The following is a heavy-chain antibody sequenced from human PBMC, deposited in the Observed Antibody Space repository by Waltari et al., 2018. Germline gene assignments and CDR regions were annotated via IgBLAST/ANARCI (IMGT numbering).Heavy chain of an antibody. CDR2: INPSGGST. V-gene: IGHV1-46*01. D-gene: IGHD2-15*01. CDR1: DYTFTRYY. J-gene: IGHJ4*02. Sequence: QVQLVQSGAEVKKPGASVKVSCKASDYTFTRYYMHWVRQAPGQGLEWMGIINPSGGSTSYAQKFQGRVTMTRDTSTSTVYMELSSLRSEDTAVYYCAREGYCSGGSCYSGMDYWGQGTLVTVSS. CDR3: AREGYCSGGSCYSGMDY.